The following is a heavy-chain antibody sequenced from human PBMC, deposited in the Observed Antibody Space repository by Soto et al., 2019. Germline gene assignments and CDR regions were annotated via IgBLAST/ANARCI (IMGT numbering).Heavy chain of an antibody. V-gene: IGHV4-39*01. Sequence: AETLSLTCSVSGDSTTSDAYYWGWIRQPPGKGLEWLGSIYYSGYTYYNPSLKSRVTVSVDRSRNQFSLNLRSVTAADTAVYYCVSGTSFYDVLTGYYVDRWFDPWGQGTLVTVSS. CDR1: GDSTTSDAYY. CDR2: IYYSGYT. J-gene: IGHJ5*02. CDR3: VSGTSFYDVLTGYYVDRWFDP. D-gene: IGHD3-9*01.